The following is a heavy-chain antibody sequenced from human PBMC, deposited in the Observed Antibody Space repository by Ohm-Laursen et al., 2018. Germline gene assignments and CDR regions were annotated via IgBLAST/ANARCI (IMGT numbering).Heavy chain of an antibody. CDR2: IWYDGSNK. CDR3: VKESGESGLAGPKGDFDY. J-gene: IGHJ4*02. CDR1: GFIFRNFG. D-gene: IGHD3-10*01. Sequence: SLRLSCAASGFIFRNFGMHWVRQAPGKGLEWVAAIWYDGSNKYYADSVKGRFTISRDNSKDTLYLQMSSLRVEDTAVYHCVKESGESGLAGPKGDFDYWGQGTLVTVSS. V-gene: IGHV3-33*06.